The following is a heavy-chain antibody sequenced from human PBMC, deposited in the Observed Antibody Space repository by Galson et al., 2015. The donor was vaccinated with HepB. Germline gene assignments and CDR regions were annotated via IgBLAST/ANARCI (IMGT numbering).Heavy chain of an antibody. Sequence: SVKVSCKASGGTFSSYAISWVRQAPGQGLEWMGGIIPIFGTANYAQKFQGRVTITADESTSTAYMELSSLRSEDTAVYYCAREGEEKYYDSSGYYYFDYWGQGTLVTVSS. CDR3: AREGEEKYYDSSGYYYFDY. CDR2: IIPIFGTA. V-gene: IGHV1-69*13. D-gene: IGHD3-22*01. J-gene: IGHJ4*02. CDR1: GGTFSSYA.